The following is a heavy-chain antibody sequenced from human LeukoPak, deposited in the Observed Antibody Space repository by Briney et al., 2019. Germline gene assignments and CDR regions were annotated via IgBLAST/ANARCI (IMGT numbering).Heavy chain of an antibody. CDR3: ATTVVVPAAIPYWYFDL. J-gene: IGHJ2*01. Sequence: SETLSLTCAVSGYSISSGYYWGWIRQPPGNGLEWIGSIYHSGRTFYNPSLKSRLTISLDTSKNQFSLKLSSVTAAAPAVSYCATTVVVPAAIPYWYFDLWGRGTLVTVSS. D-gene: IGHD2-2*01. CDR2: IYHSGRT. CDR1: GYSISSGYY. V-gene: IGHV4-38-2*01.